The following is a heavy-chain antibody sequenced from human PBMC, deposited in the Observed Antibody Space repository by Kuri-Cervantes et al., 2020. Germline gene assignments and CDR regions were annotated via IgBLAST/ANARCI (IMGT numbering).Heavy chain of an antibody. CDR1: GYSISSGYY. CDR2: IYHSGST. CDR3: ARDPTGAIWFRDNDAFDI. J-gene: IGHJ3*02. D-gene: IGHD3-10*01. V-gene: IGHV4-38-2*02. Sequence: EPLKISCAVSGYSISSGYYWGWIRQPPGKGLEWIGSIYHSGSTYYNPSLKSRVTISVDTSKNQFSLKLSSVTAADTAVYYCARDPTGAIWFRDNDAFDIWGQGTMVTVSS.